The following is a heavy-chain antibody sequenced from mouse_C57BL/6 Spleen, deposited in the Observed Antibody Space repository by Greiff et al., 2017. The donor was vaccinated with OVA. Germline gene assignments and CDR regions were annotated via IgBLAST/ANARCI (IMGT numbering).Heavy chain of an antibody. CDR1: GYAFSSYW. D-gene: IGHD1-1*01. Sequence: VQLQQSGAELVKPGASVKISCKASGYAFSSYWMNWVKQRPGKGLEWIGQIYPGDGDTNYNGKFKGKATLTADKSSSTAYMQLSSLASEDSAVYFCARDYGSSYGYFDVWGTGTTVTVAS. V-gene: IGHV1-80*01. CDR3: ARDYGSSYGYFDV. CDR2: IYPGDGDT. J-gene: IGHJ1*03.